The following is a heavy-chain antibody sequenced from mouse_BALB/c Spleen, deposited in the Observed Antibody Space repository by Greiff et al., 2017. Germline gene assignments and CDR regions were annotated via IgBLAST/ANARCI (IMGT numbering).Heavy chain of an antibody. CDR2: INSNGGST. CDR3: ARGNGYGWTWFAY. J-gene: IGHJ3*01. CDR1: GFTFSSYG. Sequence: EVQLVESGGGLVQPGGSLKLSCAASGFTFSSYGMSWVRQTPDKRLELVATINSNGGSTYYPDSVKGRFTISRDNAKNTLYLQMSSLKSEDTAMYYCARGNGYGWTWFAYWGQGTLVTVSA. V-gene: IGHV5-6-3*01. D-gene: IGHD2-2*01.